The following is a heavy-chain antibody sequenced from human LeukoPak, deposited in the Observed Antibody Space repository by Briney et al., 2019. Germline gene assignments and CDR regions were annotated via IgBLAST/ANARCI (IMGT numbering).Heavy chain of an antibody. CDR1: GFTFSTYW. D-gene: IGHD6-19*01. CDR3: ARDGITGRPVAGLDY. J-gene: IGHJ4*02. Sequence: GGSLRLSCAASGFTFSTYWMNWVRQAPGKGLEWVANINKDGSGKYYVDSVKGRFTISRDNAKNSLYLEMNSLRVEDTAVYYCARDGITGRPVAGLDYWGQRTLVTVSS. CDR2: INKDGSGK. V-gene: IGHV3-7*01.